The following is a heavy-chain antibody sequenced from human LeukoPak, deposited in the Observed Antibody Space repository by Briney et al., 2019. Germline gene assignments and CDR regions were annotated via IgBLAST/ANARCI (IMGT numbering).Heavy chain of an antibody. Sequence: PGGSLRLSCAASGFTFDDYAMHWVRQAPGKGLEWVSGISWNSGSLSYADSVKGRFTISRDNAKNSLYLQMNSLRAEDTALYYCAKDMAGTAQGLFDYWGQGTLVTVSS. CDR2: ISWNSGSL. CDR1: GFTFDDYA. D-gene: IGHD6-19*01. J-gene: IGHJ4*02. CDR3: AKDMAGTAQGLFDY. V-gene: IGHV3-9*01.